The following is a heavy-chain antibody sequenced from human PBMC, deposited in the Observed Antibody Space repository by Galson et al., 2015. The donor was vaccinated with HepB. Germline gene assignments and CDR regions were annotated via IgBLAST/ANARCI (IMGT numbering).Heavy chain of an antibody. V-gene: IGHV3-11*06. Sequence: SLRLSCAASGFTFSDYYMSWIRQAPGKGLEWVSYISSSSSYTNYADSVKGRFTISRDNAKNSLYLQMNSLRAEDTAVYYCARVYCSSTSCRSLDAFDIWGQGTMVTVSS. D-gene: IGHD2-2*01. J-gene: IGHJ3*02. CDR2: ISSSSSYT. CDR3: ARVYCSSTSCRSLDAFDI. CDR1: GFTFSDYY.